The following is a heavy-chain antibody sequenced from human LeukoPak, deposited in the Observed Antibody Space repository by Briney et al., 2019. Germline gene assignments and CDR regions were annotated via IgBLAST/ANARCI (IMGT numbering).Heavy chain of an antibody. CDR3: ARVLGGYGLDV. CDR1: GFTFSSYA. CDR2: ISRSNGYI. D-gene: IGHD1-26*01. J-gene: IGHJ6*02. Sequence: GGSLRLSCAAAGFTFSSYAMNWVRQAPGKGLEWVSSISRSNGYIHYRDSVKGRFTISRDNAENSMYLQLNSLRVEDTAVYYCARVLGGYGLDVSGQGTTVTVSS. V-gene: IGHV3-21*01.